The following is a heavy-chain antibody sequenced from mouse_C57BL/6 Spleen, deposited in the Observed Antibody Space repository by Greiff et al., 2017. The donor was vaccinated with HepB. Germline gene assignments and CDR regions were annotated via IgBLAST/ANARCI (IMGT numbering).Heavy chain of an antibody. CDR3: ARGRGNYPFDY. Sequence: VQLQQSGAELVRPGTSVKVSCKASGYAFTNYLIEWVKQRPGQGLEWIGVINPGSGGTNYNEKFKGKATLTADKSSSTAYMQLSSLTSEDSAVYFCARGRGNYPFDYWGQGTTLTVSS. CDR1: GYAFTNYL. V-gene: IGHV1-54*01. CDR2: INPGSGGT. D-gene: IGHD2-1*01. J-gene: IGHJ2*01.